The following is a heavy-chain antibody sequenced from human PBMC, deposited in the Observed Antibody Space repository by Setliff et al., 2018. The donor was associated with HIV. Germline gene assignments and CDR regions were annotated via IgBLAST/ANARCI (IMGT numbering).Heavy chain of an antibody. Sequence: GGSLRLSCAASGFTFSTYGMHWVRQAPGKGLEWVAFIRYDGSNKYHADSVKGRFTISRDNSKYTLYLQMNSLRPEDTAVYYCAKGSGKITIYYYYMDVWGKGTTVTVSS. CDR1: GFTFSTYG. J-gene: IGHJ6*03. D-gene: IGHD3-3*01. V-gene: IGHV3-30*02. CDR2: IRYDGSNK. CDR3: AKGSGKITIYYYYMDV.